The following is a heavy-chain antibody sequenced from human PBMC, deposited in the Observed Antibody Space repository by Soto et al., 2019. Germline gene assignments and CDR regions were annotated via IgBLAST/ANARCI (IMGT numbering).Heavy chain of an antibody. J-gene: IGHJ5*02. CDR1: GYSFASYW. V-gene: IGHV5-51*01. Sequence: PGESLKSSCKGSGYSFASYWMVWVRQMPGKGLEWLGIIYPSDSDTRYSPSFQGQVTISADKSISTAYLQWSSLKATDTAMYYCARRYSSSCFDPWGQGTLVTVSS. CDR2: IYPSDSDT. CDR3: ARRYSSSCFDP. D-gene: IGHD6-13*01.